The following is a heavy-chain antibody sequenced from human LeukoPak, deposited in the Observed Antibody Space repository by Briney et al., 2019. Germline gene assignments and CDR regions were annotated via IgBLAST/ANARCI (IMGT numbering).Heavy chain of an antibody. CDR3: ARDAGHDPGYFDY. CDR2: IYSGGST. J-gene: IGHJ4*02. CDR1: GFTVSNNY. V-gene: IGHV3-66*01. Sequence: GGSLRLSCAASGFTVSNNYMSWVRQAPGRGLVWVSLIYSGGSTYHADSVRGRFTISRDNSKNTLYLQMNSLRAEDTAVYFCARDAGHDPGYFDYWGQGTLVTVSS.